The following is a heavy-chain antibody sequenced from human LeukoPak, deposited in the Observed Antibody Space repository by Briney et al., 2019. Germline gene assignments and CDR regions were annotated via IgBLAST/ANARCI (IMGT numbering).Heavy chain of an antibody. CDR1: GFTFSSYW. CDR3: ARGYCTSSSCYFDY. J-gene: IGHJ4*02. CDR2: IKQDGSEK. Sequence: GGSLRLSCAASGFTFSSYWMSWVRQTPGKGLEWVANIKQDGSEKYYVDSVKGRFTISRDNAKNSLYLQMNSLRAGDTAVYYCARGYCTSSSCYFDYWGQGTLVTVSS. D-gene: IGHD2-2*01. V-gene: IGHV3-7*01.